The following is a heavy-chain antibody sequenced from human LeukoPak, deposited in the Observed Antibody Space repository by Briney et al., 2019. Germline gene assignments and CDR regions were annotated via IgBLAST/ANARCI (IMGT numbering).Heavy chain of an antibody. CDR3: ARDPVRRRGTDNYYHYGMDV. D-gene: IGHD3-16*01. V-gene: IGHV3-21*01. Sequence: GGSLRLSCAASGFTFSSFGIYWVRQAPGKGLEWVSSISSSSSYIYPADSVKGRFTISRDNAKNSLYLQMNSLRAEDTAVYYCARDPVRRRGTDNYYHYGMDVWGQGTTVTVSS. CDR2: ISSSSSYI. J-gene: IGHJ6*02. CDR1: GFTFSSFG.